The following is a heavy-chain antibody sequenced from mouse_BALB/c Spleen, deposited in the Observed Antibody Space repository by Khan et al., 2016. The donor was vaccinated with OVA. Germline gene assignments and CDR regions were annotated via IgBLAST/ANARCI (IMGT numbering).Heavy chain of an antibody. CDR1: GYTFTDYN. Sequence: VQLQQSGPELVKPGASVKISCKASGYTFTDYNMDWVKQSHGESLEWIGYIYPNNGGTGYNQKFKTKATLTVDNSSSTAYMELRSLTSEDSAVYYFARSGYGSFAYWGQGTLVTVSA. D-gene: IGHD1-2*01. J-gene: IGHJ3*01. V-gene: IGHV1S29*02. CDR2: IYPNNGGT. CDR3: ARSGYGSFAY.